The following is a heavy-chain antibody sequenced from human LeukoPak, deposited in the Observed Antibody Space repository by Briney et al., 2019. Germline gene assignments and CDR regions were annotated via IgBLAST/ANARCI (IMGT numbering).Heavy chain of an antibody. CDR2: IIPIFGTA. D-gene: IGHD5-24*01. Sequence: SVKDSCKASGGTFSRYAISWVRQAPRQGLEWMGGIIPIFGTANYAQKFQGRVTITTDESTSTAYMELSSLRSEDTAVYYCARVRDGYTWGQGTLVTVSS. CDR1: GGTFSRYA. V-gene: IGHV1-69*05. CDR3: ARVRDGYT. J-gene: IGHJ4*02.